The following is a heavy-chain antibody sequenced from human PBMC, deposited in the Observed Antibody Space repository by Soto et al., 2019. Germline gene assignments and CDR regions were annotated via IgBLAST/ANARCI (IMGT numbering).Heavy chain of an antibody. CDR1: GFTFSAYD. Sequence: EVQLVESGGGLVQPGGSLRLSCAASGFTFSAYDMHWVRQATGKGLEWVSAIGTQHDTYYPDSVKGRFTISRENAKNLLYLQMNSLRAGDTAVYYWARQASYWHGGGGWIDPWGQGTLVTVSS. CDR2: IGTQHDT. D-gene: IGHD2-8*02. CDR3: ARQASYWHGGGGWIDP. J-gene: IGHJ5*02. V-gene: IGHV3-13*01.